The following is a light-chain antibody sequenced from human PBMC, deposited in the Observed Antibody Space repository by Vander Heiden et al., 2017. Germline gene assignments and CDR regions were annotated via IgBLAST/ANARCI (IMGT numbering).Light chain of an antibody. CDR1: QSVSSN. CDR3: QQYNNWPQA. J-gene: IGKJ5*01. CDR2: GAS. V-gene: IGKV3-15*01. Sequence: VLTQPPATLSVYTGARATLSCRARQSVSSNLAWYQQKPGQAPRLLICGASTRTTGIPARFSGRGSGTEFTLTISSLQAEDFAVYYCQQYNNWPQAFGQGTRLEIK.